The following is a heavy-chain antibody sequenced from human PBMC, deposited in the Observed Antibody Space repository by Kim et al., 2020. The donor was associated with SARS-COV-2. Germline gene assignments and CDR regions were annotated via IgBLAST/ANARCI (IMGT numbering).Heavy chain of an antibody. J-gene: IGHJ3*02. Sequence: VAVKGMFTMYRDNSKNTLYLQMNSLRAEDTAVYYCAKNLRGGNPYDAFDIWGQGTMVTVSS. V-gene: IGHV3-23*01. CDR3: AKNLRGGNPYDAFDI. D-gene: IGHD2-15*01.